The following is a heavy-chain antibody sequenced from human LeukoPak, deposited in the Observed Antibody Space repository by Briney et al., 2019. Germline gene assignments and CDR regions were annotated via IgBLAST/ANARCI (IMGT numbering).Heavy chain of an antibody. Sequence: PSQTLSLTCTVSGGSISSGDYYWSWIRQPPGKGLEWIGYIYYSGSIYYNPSLKSRVTISVDTSKNQFSLKLSSVTAADTAVYYCARAYGDSGHFQHWGQGTLVTVSS. D-gene: IGHD4-17*01. CDR2: IYYSGSI. CDR3: ARAYGDSGHFQH. V-gene: IGHV4-30-4*08. J-gene: IGHJ1*01. CDR1: GGSISSGDYY.